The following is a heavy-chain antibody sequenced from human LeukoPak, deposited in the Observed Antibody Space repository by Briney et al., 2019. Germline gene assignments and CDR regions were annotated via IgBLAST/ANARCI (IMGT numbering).Heavy chain of an antibody. J-gene: IGHJ4*02. CDR3: ARGGIAVAGGLYDY. Sequence: SVKVSCKASGGTFSSYAISWVRQAPGQGLEWMGRIIPIFGIANYAQKFQGRVTITADNSSSTAYMELSSLRSEDTAVYYCARGGIAVAGGLYDYWGQGTLVTVSS. CDR2: IIPIFGIA. V-gene: IGHV1-69*04. D-gene: IGHD6-19*01. CDR1: GGTFSSYA.